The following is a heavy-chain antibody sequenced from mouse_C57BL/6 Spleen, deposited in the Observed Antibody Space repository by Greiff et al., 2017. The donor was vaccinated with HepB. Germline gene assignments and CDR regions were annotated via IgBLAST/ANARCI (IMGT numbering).Heavy chain of an antibody. CDR1: GYTFTGYW. V-gene: IGHV1-9*01. D-gene: IGHD1-1*01. J-gene: IGHJ2*01. Sequence: QVQLQQSGAELMKPGASVKLSCKATGYTFTGYWIEWVKQRPGHGLEWIGEILPGSGSTYYNEKFKGKATLTADTSSNTAYMQLSSLTTEDSAIYYCARWDYYGSRCFDYWGQGTTLTVSS. CDR3: ARWDYYGSRCFDY. CDR2: ILPGSGST.